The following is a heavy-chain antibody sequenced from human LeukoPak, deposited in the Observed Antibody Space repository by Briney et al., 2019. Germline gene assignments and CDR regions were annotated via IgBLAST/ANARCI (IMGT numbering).Heavy chain of an antibody. CDR2: IYPGDSDT. V-gene: IGHV5-51*01. CDR3: VRPAGGHYDYYYMDV. D-gene: IGHD3-16*01. CDR1: GYAFSNYW. Sequence: GESLKISCEGSGYAFSNYWIGWVRRMPGKGLEWMGVIYPGDSDTRYSLSFQGQVTISADKSISTAYLQWSSLKASDTAMYYCVRPAGGHYDYYYMDVWGKGTAVTVSS. J-gene: IGHJ6*03.